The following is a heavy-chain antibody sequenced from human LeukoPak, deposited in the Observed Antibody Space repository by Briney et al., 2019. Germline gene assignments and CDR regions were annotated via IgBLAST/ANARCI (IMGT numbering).Heavy chain of an antibody. D-gene: IGHD2-2*01. J-gene: IGHJ5*02. CDR1: GGSISSYY. Sequence: PSETLSLTCTVSGGSISSYYWSWIRQPPGKGLEWIGYIYYSGSTNYNPSLKSRVTISVDTSKNQFSLKLSSVTAADTAVYYCARVGQLLSGWFDPWGQGTLVTVSS. V-gene: IGHV4-59*01. CDR2: IYYSGST. CDR3: ARVGQLLSGWFDP.